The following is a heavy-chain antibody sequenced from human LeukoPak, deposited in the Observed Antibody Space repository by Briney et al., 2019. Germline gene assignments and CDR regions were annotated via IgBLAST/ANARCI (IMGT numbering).Heavy chain of an antibody. V-gene: IGHV3-7*01. J-gene: IGHJ4*02. Sequence: PGGSLRLSCAASGFTFSSYWMSWVRQAPGKGLEGVANIKQDGSEKYYVDSVKGRFTISRDNAKNSLYLQMNSLRAEDTAVYYCARDRLGVSSSWYDYWGQGTLVTVSS. CDR2: IKQDGSEK. D-gene: IGHD6-13*01. CDR1: GFTFSSYW. CDR3: ARDRLGVSSSWYDY.